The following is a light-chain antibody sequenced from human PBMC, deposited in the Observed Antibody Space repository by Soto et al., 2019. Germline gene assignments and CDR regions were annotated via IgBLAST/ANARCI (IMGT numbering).Light chain of an antibody. V-gene: IGKV3-20*01. CDR1: QSISSSY. J-gene: IGKJ2*01. Sequence: VLTQSPGTLSLSPGERATISCRASQSISSSYLAWYQHKPGQAPRLLIYGASSMASGIPHRFSGSGSGTDFTLTISTLEPEDCVVFYCQQNGGSPPYTFGQGTRLEIK. CDR2: GAS. CDR3: QQNGGSPPYT.